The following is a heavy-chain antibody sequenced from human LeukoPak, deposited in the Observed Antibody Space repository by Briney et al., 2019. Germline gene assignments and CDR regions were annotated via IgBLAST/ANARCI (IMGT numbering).Heavy chain of an antibody. CDR1: GGSLNDYL. D-gene: IGHD3-10*01. V-gene: IGHV4-34*01. Sequence: PSETLSLTCAVYGGSLNDYLWSWIRQPPGQGLEWTGEVGHSGTTNYNPSLKSRVTISVDTSKNQFSLKLTSVTAADTAVYYCARELISSRAAFDTWGQGTVVTVSS. CDR3: ARELISSRAAFDT. J-gene: IGHJ3*02. CDR2: VGHSGTT.